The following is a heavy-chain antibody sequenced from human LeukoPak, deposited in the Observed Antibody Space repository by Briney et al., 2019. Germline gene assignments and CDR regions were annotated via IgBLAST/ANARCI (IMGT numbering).Heavy chain of an antibody. V-gene: IGHV1-3*01. CDR3: ACSPVTHYYYYMDV. Sequence: ASVKVSCKASGYTFTSYAMHWVRQAPGQRLEWMGWINAGNGNTKYSQKFQGRVTITRDTSASTAYMKLSSLRSEDTAVYYCACSPVTHYYYYMDVWGKGTTVTVSS. CDR1: GYTFTSYA. D-gene: IGHD4-11*01. CDR2: INAGNGNT. J-gene: IGHJ6*03.